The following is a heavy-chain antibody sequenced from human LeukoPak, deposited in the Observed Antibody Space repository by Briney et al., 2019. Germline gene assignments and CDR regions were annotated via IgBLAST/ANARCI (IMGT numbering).Heavy chain of an antibody. CDR3: ARGGAARLHFQN. V-gene: IGHV4-59*01. CDR2: IYHSGST. Sequence: SETLSLTCTVSGGSISTYYWNWIRQPPGKGLEWIGYIYHSGSTNYNTSLQSRVTISVDTSKNQFSLNLNSVTAADTAVYYCARGGAARLHFQNWGQGTLVTVSS. J-gene: IGHJ1*01. CDR1: GGSISTYY. D-gene: IGHD6-6*01.